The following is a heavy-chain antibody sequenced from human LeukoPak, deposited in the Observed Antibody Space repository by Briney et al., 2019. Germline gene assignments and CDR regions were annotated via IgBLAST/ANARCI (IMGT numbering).Heavy chain of an antibody. CDR3: ARDLGGEELRYFDWLSGAFDI. D-gene: IGHD3-9*01. J-gene: IGHJ3*02. CDR1: GGSISSGSYY. CDR2: IYTSGST. V-gene: IGHV4-61*02. Sequence: SETLSLTCTVSGGSISSGSYYWSWIRQPAGKGLEWIGRIYTSGSTNYNPSLKSRVTISVDTSKNQFSLRLSSVTAADTAVYYCARDLGGEELRYFDWLSGAFDIWGQGTMVTVSS.